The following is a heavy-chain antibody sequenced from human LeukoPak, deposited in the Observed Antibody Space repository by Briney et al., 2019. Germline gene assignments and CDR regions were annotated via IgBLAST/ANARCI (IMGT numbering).Heavy chain of an antibody. J-gene: IGHJ4*02. V-gene: IGHV3-33*01. CDR3: ARGDDYVWGSYRFIDY. CDR1: GFTFSSYG. CDR2: IWYDGSNK. D-gene: IGHD3-16*02. Sequence: PGRSLRLSCAASGFTFSSYGMHWVRQAPGKGLEWVAVIWYDGSNKYYADSVKGRFTISRDNSKNTLYLQMNSLRAEDTAVYYCARGDDYVWGSYRFIDYWGQGTLVTVSS.